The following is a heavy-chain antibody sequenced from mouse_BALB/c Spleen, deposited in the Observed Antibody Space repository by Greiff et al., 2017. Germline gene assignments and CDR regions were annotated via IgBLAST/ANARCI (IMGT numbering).Heavy chain of an antibody. J-gene: IGHJ4*01. CDR2: ISSGGGST. D-gene: IGHD2-3*01. CDR1: GFAFSSYD. V-gene: IGHV5-12-1*01. Sequence: EVKLVESGGGLVKPGGSLKLSCAASGFAFSSYDMSWVRQTPEKRLEWVAYISSGGGSTYYPDTVKGRFTISRDNAKNTLYLQMSSLKSEDTAMYYCARLDGYCDAMDYWGQGTSVTVSS. CDR3: ARLDGYCDAMDY.